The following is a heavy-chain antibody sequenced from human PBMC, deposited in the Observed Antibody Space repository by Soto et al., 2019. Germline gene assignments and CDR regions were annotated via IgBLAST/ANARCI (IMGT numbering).Heavy chain of an antibody. V-gene: IGHV1-69*13. Sequence: SVKVSCKASGGTFSRYAISWVRRAPGQGLEWIGGFIPIYGTRNYAQKFQGRVTITADESTSTAYMELSSLRSEDTAVYYCARAERPYGDYDNYYYAMDVWDQGTSVTAS. CDR3: ARAERPYGDYDNYYYAMDV. J-gene: IGHJ6*02. D-gene: IGHD4-17*01. CDR1: GGTFSRYA. CDR2: FIPIYGTR.